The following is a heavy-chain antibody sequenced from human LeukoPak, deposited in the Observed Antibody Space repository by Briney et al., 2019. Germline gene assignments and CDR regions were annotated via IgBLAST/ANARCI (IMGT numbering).Heavy chain of an antibody. Sequence: GGSLRLSCAASGFTISTYAMTWVRQAPGKGLEWVSSITSSGATTYYADSVKSRFTISRDISKNTLYLQINSLTAEDSAVYYCAKEFIAGDGHVDCDSWGQGTLVTVSS. CDR2: ITSSGATT. CDR3: AKEFIAGDGHVDCDS. V-gene: IGHV3-23*01. CDR1: GFTISTYA. J-gene: IGHJ4*02. D-gene: IGHD5-24*01.